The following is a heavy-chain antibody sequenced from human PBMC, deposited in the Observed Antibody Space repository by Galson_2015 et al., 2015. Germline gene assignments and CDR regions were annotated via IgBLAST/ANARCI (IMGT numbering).Heavy chain of an antibody. J-gene: IGHJ4*02. V-gene: IGHV3-30*18. CDR3: AKDASVLAADYYFDS. Sequence: SLRLSCAASGFTFSSYGMHWVRQAPGKGLEWVAVISYNGNNKYSADSVKGRFTISRDNSQNTLYLQMNGLRLEDTAVYYCAKDASVLAADYYFDSWGQGTKVTVSS. D-gene: IGHD6-13*01. CDR1: GFTFSSYG. CDR2: ISYNGNNK.